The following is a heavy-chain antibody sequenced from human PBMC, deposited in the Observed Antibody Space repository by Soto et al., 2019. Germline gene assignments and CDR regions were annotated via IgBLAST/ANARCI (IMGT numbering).Heavy chain of an antibody. J-gene: IGHJ6*02. V-gene: IGHV3-30*14. Sequence: QVQLVESGGGVVQPGRSLRLSCAASGFTFSSYAMHWVRQAPGKGLERVAVISYDGSNKYYADSVKGRFTISRDNSQNTLYLQMNSLRAEDTAVYYCARPPGFYYYYYGMDVWGQGTTVTVSS. D-gene: IGHD3-9*01. CDR2: ISYDGSNK. CDR1: GFTFSSYA. CDR3: ARPPGFYYYYYGMDV.